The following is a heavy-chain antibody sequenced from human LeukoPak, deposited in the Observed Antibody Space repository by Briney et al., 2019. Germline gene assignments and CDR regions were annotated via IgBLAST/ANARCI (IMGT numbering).Heavy chain of an antibody. D-gene: IGHD5-18*01. CDR2: IYHSGST. J-gene: IGHJ4*02. V-gene: IGHV4-38-2*01. Sequence: SETLSLTCAVSGYPISSGYYWGWIRQPPGKGLEWIGSIYHSGSTYYTPSLKSRVTISVDTSKNQFSLKLSSVTAADTAVYYCASQDTAMAPPLGYWGQGTLVTVSS. CDR3: ASQDTAMAPPLGY. CDR1: GYPISSGYY.